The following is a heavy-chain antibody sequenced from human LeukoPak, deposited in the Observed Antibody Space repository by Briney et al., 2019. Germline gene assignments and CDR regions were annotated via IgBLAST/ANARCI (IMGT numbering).Heavy chain of an antibody. CDR3: AIHVIVATMRSYFDY. D-gene: IGHD5-12*01. CDR2: ISGSGGST. CDR1: GFSFSSYA. J-gene: IGHJ4*02. Sequence: GGSLRLSCAASGFSFSSYAISWVRQAPGKGLEWVSAISGSGGSTYYADSVKGRFTISRDNSKNTLYLQMNSLRAEDTAVYYCAIHVIVATMRSYFDYWGQGTLVTVSS. V-gene: IGHV3-23*01.